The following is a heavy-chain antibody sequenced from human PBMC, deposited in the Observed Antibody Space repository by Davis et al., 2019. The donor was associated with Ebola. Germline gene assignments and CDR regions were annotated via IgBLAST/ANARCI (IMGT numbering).Heavy chain of an antibody. CDR1: GFTFSSSW. V-gene: IGHV3-23*01. CDR3: AKDLGFAVLPNYDFWSGYNLPAYYGMDV. D-gene: IGHD3-3*01. J-gene: IGHJ6*02. Sequence: GESLKISCAASGFTFSSSWMHWVRQAPGKGLEWVSAISGSGGSTYYADSVKGRFTISRDNSKNTLYLQMNSLRAEDTAVYYCAKDLGFAVLPNYDFWSGYNLPAYYGMDVWGQGTTVTVSS. CDR2: ISGSGGST.